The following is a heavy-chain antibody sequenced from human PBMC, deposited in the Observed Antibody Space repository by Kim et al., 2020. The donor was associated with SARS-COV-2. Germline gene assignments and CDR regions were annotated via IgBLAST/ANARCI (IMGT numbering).Heavy chain of an antibody. CDR3: ARDSGRIVDY. V-gene: IGHV3-74*01. D-gene: IGHD3-10*01. J-gene: IGHJ4*02. Sequence: STGYADSVKGRFTISRDSAKNTVYLRMGSLRADATAVYYCARDSGRIVDYWGQGTLVTVSS. CDR2: ST.